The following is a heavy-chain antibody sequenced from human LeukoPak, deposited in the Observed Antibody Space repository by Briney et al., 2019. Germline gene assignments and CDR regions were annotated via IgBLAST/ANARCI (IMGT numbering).Heavy chain of an antibody. J-gene: IGHJ6*03. Sequence: ASVKVSCKASGYTFTGYYMHWVRQAPGQGLEWMGWINPNSGGTNYAQKLQGRVTMTTDTSTSTAYMELRSLRSDDTAVYYCARVTLPSSGWSLNYYYYYYMDVWGKGTTVTISS. D-gene: IGHD6-19*01. CDR3: ARVTLPSSGWSLNYYYYYYMDV. CDR2: INPNSGGT. CDR1: GYTFTGYY. V-gene: IGHV1-2*02.